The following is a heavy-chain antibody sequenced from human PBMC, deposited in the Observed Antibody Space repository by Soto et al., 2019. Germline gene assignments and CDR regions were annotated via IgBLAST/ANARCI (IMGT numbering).Heavy chain of an antibody. D-gene: IGHD5-12*01. J-gene: IGHJ4*02. Sequence: EVQLLESGGGLVQPGGSLRLSCAASGFSFDDYAMTWVRQAAGKGLEWVSAISGSGDNTSYADSVKGRFTISRDNSKNTLYLQLNSLRAEDTAVYYCAKGYYSGYDLAYFDYWGQGTLVTVSS. CDR3: AKGYYSGYDLAYFDY. V-gene: IGHV3-23*01. CDR2: ISGSGDNT. CDR1: GFSFDDYA.